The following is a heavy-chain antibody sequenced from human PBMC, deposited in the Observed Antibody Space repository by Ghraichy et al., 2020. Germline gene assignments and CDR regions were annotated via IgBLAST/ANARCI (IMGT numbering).Heavy chain of an antibody. D-gene: IGHD2/OR15-2a*01. CDR3: TTDLLDVGKLLWL. CDR1: GFTFSNAW. CDR2: IKSKLDGGTA. Sequence: GGSLRLSCAASGFTFSNAWLIWVRQTPGKGLEWVGRIKSKLDGGTADYAAPVKGRFTISRDDSKNTLYLQMNSLKSEDTAVYYCTTDLLDVGKLLWLWGQGTLVTVSS. J-gene: IGHJ4*02. V-gene: IGHV3-15*01.